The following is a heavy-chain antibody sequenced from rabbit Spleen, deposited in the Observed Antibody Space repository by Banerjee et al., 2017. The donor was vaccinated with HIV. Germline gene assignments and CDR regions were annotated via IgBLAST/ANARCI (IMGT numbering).Heavy chain of an antibody. CDR3: ARDTDSGGLHFVL. Sequence: QEQLEESGGGLVKPEGSLTLTCKASGFSLFSYWMCWVRQAPGKGLDLIGCIYNGDGSTYYASWVNGRFTISKTSSTTVTLQMTSLTVADTATYFCARDTDSGGLHFVLWGPGTLVTVS. V-gene: IGHV1S45*01. D-gene: IGHD4-1*01. J-gene: IGHJ4*01. CDR1: GFSLFSYW. CDR2: IYNGDGST.